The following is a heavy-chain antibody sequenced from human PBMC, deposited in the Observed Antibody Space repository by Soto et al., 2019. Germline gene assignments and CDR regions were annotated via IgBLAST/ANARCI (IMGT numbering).Heavy chain of an antibody. J-gene: IGHJ6*03. D-gene: IGHD1-7*01. CDR1: GFTVSDYY. CDR3: ARNQKKPTTSYYYFYYYMDV. CDR2: ISNRGSTT. V-gene: IGHV3-11*01. Sequence: QVQLVESGGSLVKPGGSLRLTCAASGFTVSDYYMSWIRQAPGKGLEWVSYISNRGSTTYYADSLKGRFTISRDNAKNSLSLQMNSLRAEDSAVYFCARNQKKPTTSYYYFYYYMDVWGKGTTVTVSS.